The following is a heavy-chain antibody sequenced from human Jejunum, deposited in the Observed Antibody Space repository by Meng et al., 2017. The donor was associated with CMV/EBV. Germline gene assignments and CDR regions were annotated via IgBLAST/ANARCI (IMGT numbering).Heavy chain of an antibody. V-gene: IGHV3-74*01. CDR2: IKSDGIST. D-gene: IGHD4/OR15-4a*01. CDR1: GFTFSSYW. CDR3: ARDRHYGADY. J-gene: IGHJ4*02. Sequence: SCAASGFTFSSYWMHWVRQAPGKGLVWVSSIKSDGISTTYADSVKGRFTISRDNAKNTLYLQMNSLRAEDTAVYYCARDRHYGADYWGQGTLVTVSS.